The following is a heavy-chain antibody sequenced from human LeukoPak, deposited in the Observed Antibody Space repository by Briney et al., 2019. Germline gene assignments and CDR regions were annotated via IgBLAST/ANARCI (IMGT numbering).Heavy chain of an antibody. D-gene: IGHD2/OR15-2a*01. Sequence: GGSLRLSCVASGFTFTKYDMHWVRQPPGKSLQWVSSIGTSGDAYSLDSVEGRFTISREDAADSLRLQMSSLRAEDTAVYYCAKGAAYSTTGRPYYFDYWGQGILVTVSS. CDR2: IGTSGDA. V-gene: IGHV3-13*01. J-gene: IGHJ4*02. CDR1: GFTFTKYD. CDR3: AKGAAYSTTGRPYYFDY.